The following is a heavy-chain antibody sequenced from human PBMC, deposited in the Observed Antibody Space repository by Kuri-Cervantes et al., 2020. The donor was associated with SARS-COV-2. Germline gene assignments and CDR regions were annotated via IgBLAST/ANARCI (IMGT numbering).Heavy chain of an antibody. CDR2: ISSSGSTI. V-gene: IGHV3-48*04. CDR1: GFTFSSYW. J-gene: IGHJ4*02. Sequence: GGSLRLSCAASGFTFSSYWMSWVRQAPGKGLEWVSYISSSGSTIYYAGSVKGRFTISRDNAKNSLYLQMNSLRAEDTAVYYCARVVRSGYYYDYWGQGTLVTVSS. CDR3: ARVVRSGYYYDY. D-gene: IGHD3-22*01.